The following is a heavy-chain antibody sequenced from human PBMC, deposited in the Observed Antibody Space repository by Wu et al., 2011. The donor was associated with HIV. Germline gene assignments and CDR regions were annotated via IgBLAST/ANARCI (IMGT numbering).Heavy chain of an antibody. CDR1: GGGFSTYG. Sequence: QVQLVQSGAEVKEPGSSVKVSCKTSGGGFSTYGVSWVRQAPGQGLEWMGGFMPTLGTTNYAQKFQGRVTITTDESTNTAYMELTSLRSEDTAVYYCARAPVTGFYSYGMDVWGQGTTVTVSS. CDR3: ARAPVTGFYSYGMDV. J-gene: IGHJ6*02. V-gene: IGHV1-69*05. D-gene: IGHD6-19*01. CDR2: FMPTLGTT.